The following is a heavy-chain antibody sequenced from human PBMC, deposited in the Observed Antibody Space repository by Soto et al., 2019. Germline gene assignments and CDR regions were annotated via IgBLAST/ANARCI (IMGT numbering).Heavy chain of an antibody. Sequence: SETLSLTCTVSGGSISSSSYYWGWIRQPPGKGLEWIGSIYYSGSTYYNPSLKSRVTISVDTSKNQFSLKLSSVTAADTAVYYCARHAGTNYYYYGLNVWGQVTTVTASS. D-gene: IGHD6-13*01. J-gene: IGHJ6*02. V-gene: IGHV4-39*01. CDR1: GGSISSSSYY. CDR3: ARHAGTNYYYYGLNV. CDR2: IYYSGST.